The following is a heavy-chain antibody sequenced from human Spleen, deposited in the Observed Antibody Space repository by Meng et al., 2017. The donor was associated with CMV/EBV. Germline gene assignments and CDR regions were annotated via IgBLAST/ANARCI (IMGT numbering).Heavy chain of an antibody. V-gene: IGHV1-69*05. D-gene: IGHD5-12*01. CDR3: ARDLALYGAYDGY. J-gene: IGHJ4*01. CDR2: IIPIFGTT. Sequence: SVKVSCKASAGTFSSYAISWLRQAPGQGLEWMGGIIPIFGTTNYAQKFQGRVTITTDAATSTAYMEVSGLRSEDTAVYYCARDLALYGAYDGYWGQGTLVTVSS. CDR1: AGTFSSYA.